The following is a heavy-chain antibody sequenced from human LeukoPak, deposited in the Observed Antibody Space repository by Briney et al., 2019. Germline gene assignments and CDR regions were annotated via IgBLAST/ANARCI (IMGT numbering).Heavy chain of an antibody. CDR3: VRHRISDGWYSDV. D-gene: IGHD6-19*01. V-gene: IGHV4-59*08. J-gene: IGHJ3*01. Sequence: SETLSLTCTVSGGSIYNYYWSWIRQPPGKGLEWIGYVYYSGSTNHNPSLKSRVAISMDTSKNEISLKLSSVTVADTAVYYCVRHRISDGWYSDVWGQGTMVAVSS. CDR2: VYYSGST. CDR1: GGSIYNYY.